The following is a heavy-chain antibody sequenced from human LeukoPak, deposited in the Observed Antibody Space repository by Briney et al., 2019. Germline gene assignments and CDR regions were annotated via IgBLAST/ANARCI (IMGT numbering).Heavy chain of an antibody. V-gene: IGHV4-59*01. Sequence: SETLSLTCTVSGGSISSYYWSWIRQPPGKGLEWIGYIYYSGSTNYNPSLTSRVTISVVTSKNQFSLKLSSVTAAGTGVYYCARTQQWLSPFDNWGPRTQVTVSS. CDR1: GGSISSYY. CDR2: IYYSGST. D-gene: IGHD6-19*01. J-gene: IGHJ4*02. CDR3: ARTQQWLSPFDN.